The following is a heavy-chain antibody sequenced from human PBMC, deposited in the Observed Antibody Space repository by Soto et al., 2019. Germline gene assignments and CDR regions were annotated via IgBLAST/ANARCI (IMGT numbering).Heavy chain of an antibody. CDR2: ISYDGSNK. Sequence: QVQLVESGGGVVQPWRSLRLSCAASGFTFSSYAMHWVRQAPGKGLEWVAVISYDGSNKYYADSVKGRFTISRDNSKNTLYLQMNSLRAEDTAVYYCARSYDILTGYYNYWGQGTLVTVSS. D-gene: IGHD3-9*01. J-gene: IGHJ4*02. V-gene: IGHV3-30-3*01. CDR3: ARSYDILTGYYNY. CDR1: GFTFSSYA.